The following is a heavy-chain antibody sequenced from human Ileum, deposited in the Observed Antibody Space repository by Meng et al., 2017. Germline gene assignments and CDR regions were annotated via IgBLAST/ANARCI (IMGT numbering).Heavy chain of an antibody. J-gene: IGHJ4*02. CDR1: GFSLSTSGVC. V-gene: IGHV2-70*20. CDR3: ARIHGTSGFYDFVH. Sequence: SGPTLVKPTQTLTLTCTFSGFSLSTSGVCVSWVRQPPGKALEWLAVINWDDAKYYSTSLKTRLTISKDTSKNQVVLTMTNMDPVDTATYYCARIHGTSGFYDFVHWGQGTRVTVSS. D-gene: IGHD6-19*01. CDR2: INWDDAK.